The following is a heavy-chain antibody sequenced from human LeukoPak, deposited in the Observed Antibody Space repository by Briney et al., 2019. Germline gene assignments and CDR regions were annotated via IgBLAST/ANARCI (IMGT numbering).Heavy chain of an antibody. CDR1: GFTFSNFA. J-gene: IGHJ4*02. D-gene: IGHD5-18*01. CDR3: AKVIYSYGYHSFDY. Sequence: GGSLRLSCAASGFTFSNFAISWVRQAPGKGLEWVSGISDSGDSTYYADSVKGRFTVSRDNSKNTLYLQMNSLRAEDTAVYYCAKVIYSYGYHSFDYWGQGTLVTVSS. CDR2: ISDSGDST. V-gene: IGHV3-23*01.